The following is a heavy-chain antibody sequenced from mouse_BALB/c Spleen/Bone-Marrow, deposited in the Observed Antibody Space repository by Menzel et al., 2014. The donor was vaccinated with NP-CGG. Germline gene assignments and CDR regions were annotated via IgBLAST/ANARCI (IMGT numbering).Heavy chain of an antibody. CDR1: GDSITSGY. D-gene: IGHD2-3*01. CDR2: ISYSGNT. V-gene: IGHV3-8*02. CDR3: ATYDGYCFDY. J-gene: IGHJ2*01. Sequence: EVKVVESGPSLVKPSQTLSLTCSVTGDSITSGYWNWIRKFPGNKLEYMGYISYSGNTYYNPSLKSRISITRDTSKNXYYLQLNAVTTGDTATYYCATYDGYCFDYWGQGTTLTVSS.